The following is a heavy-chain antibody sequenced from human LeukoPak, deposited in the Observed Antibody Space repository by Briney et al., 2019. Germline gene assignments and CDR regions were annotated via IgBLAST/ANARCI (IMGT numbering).Heavy chain of an antibody. V-gene: IGHV4-4*02. CDR2: IYHSGST. CDR3: ARVGVITNIRSGAKTEYSSYVDY. CDR1: GGSISSSNW. J-gene: IGHJ4*02. D-gene: IGHD6-6*01. Sequence: PSETLSLTCAVSGGSISSSNWWSWVRQPPGKGLEWIGEIYHSGSTNYNPSLKSRVTISVDTSKNQFSLKLSSVTAADTAVYYCARVGVITNIRSGAKTEYSSYVDYWGQGTLVTVSS.